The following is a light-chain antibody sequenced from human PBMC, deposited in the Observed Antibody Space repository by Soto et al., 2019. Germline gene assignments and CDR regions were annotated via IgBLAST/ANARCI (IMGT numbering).Light chain of an antibody. Sequence: ETVMTQSPATLSLSPGDRATLSCRASQSVGSNLAWYQQKPGQAPRLLISGASTRSIGIPAMFSGSGSGTEYTLTISSLQSEDFAVYYCQQYNNWPPWTFCQGTKVEMK. CDR2: GAS. CDR3: QQYNNWPPWT. CDR1: QSVGSN. J-gene: IGKJ1*01. V-gene: IGKV3-15*01.